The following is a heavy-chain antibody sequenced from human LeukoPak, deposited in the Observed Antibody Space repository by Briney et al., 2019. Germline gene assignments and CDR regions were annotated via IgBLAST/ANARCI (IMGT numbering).Heavy chain of an antibody. CDR2: INHSGST. CDR3: ARYQSVALDY. V-gene: IGHV4-34*01. CDR1: GGSFSGYY. J-gene: IGHJ4*02. D-gene: IGHD6-19*01. Sequence: PSETLSLTCAVYGGSFSGYYWSWIRQPPGKGLEWIGEINHSGSTNYNPSLKSRVTISVDTSKNQFSLKLSSVTAADTAVYYCARYQSVALDYWGQGTLVTVSS.